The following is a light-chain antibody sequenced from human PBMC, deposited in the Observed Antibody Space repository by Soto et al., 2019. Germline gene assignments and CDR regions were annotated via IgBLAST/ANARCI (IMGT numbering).Light chain of an antibody. V-gene: IGKV3-20*01. CDR1: QSVSANY. J-gene: IGKJ1*01. CDR3: QQYAKSPRT. Sequence: EIVLTHSPGTLSLSPGERPPLSCTASQSVSANYLAWYQQKPGQAPRLLIYGASSRATGIPDRFSGSGSGTDFTLTISRLEPEDFAVYYCQQYAKSPRTFGQGTKVDIK. CDR2: GAS.